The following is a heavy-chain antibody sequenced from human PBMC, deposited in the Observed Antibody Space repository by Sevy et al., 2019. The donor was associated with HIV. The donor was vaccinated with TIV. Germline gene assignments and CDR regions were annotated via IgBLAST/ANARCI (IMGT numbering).Heavy chain of an antibody. CDR3: AKDEAYGSGSYFDY. D-gene: IGHD3-10*01. CDR1: GFTFSSYG. V-gene: IGHV3-30*02. Sequence: GGSLRLSCAASGFTFSSYGMHWVRQAPGKGLEWVAFIRYDGSNKYYADSVKGRFTISRDNSKNTLYLQMNSLRAEDTAVYYCAKDEAYGSGSYFDYWGQRTLVTVSS. J-gene: IGHJ4*02. CDR2: IRYDGSNK.